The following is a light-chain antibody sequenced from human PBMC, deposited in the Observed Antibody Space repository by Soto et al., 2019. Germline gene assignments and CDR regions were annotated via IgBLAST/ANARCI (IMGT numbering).Light chain of an antibody. Sequence: QSVLTQPPSVSGAPGQRITISCTGSSSNIGAGYDVHWYQQLPGTAPKLLIYGNINRPSGVPDRFSGSKSGTSASPAITGLRAEDEADYYCKSSDRSLSALYVFGTGTKVNVL. CDR2: GNI. CDR1: SSNIGAGYD. J-gene: IGLJ1*01. CDR3: KSSDRSLSALYV. V-gene: IGLV1-40*01.